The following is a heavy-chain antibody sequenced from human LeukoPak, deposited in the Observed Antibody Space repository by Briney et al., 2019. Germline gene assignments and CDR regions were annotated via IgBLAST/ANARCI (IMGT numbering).Heavy chain of an antibody. Sequence: GGSLRLSYAPSGFTFSSYSMNWVRQAPGKGLEWVSSISSTSTDISYAASVKGRFTISRDNAKNSLSLQMNSLIAEDTAVYYCAKDPRQYEGSWGQGTLVTVSS. J-gene: IGHJ5*02. D-gene: IGHD2-8*01. V-gene: IGHV3-21*04. CDR1: GFTFSSYS. CDR3: AKDPRQYEGS. CDR2: ISSTSTDI.